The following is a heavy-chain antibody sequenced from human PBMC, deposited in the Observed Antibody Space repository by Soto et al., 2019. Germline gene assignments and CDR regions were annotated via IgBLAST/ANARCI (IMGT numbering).Heavy chain of an antibody. CDR2: INVDGAT. J-gene: IGHJ4*02. CDR3: AKNYYFDN. CDR1: GFTFSTYA. V-gene: IGHV3-23*01. Sequence: PGGSLRLSCAASGFTFSTYAMSWVRQTPGKGLEWVSSINVDGATYYTDSVKGRFAISRDNSRSTVYLEMNSLTAEDTALYYCAKNYYFDNWGQGTLVTVSS.